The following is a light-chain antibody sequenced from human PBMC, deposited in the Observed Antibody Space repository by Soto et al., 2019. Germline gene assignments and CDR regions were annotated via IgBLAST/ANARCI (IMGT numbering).Light chain of an antibody. J-gene: IGLJ2*01. Sequence: QSVLTQPPSASGTPGQRVTISCSGSSANIGSNTVNWYQQLPGTDPKLLIYSNNQRPSVVPDRFSGSKSGTSASLAISGLQSEYEADYYCAAWDYSLKGVVFGGGTKLTVL. CDR3: AAWDYSLKGVV. CDR2: SNN. CDR1: SANIGSNT. V-gene: IGLV1-44*01.